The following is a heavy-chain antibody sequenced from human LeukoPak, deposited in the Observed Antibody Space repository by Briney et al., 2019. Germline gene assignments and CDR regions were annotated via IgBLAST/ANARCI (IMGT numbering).Heavy chain of an antibody. D-gene: IGHD3-10*01. CDR2: ISSSSSYI. V-gene: IGHV3-21*01. Sequence: GGSLRLSCAASGFTFIDYSVNWVRQAPGKGLEWVSSISSSSSYIFYADSLKGRFTISRDNAKNSLYLQTNSLRAEDTAVYYCARLRDYFTHAFDIWGQGTMVTVSS. CDR1: GFTFIDYS. J-gene: IGHJ3*02. CDR3: ARLRDYFTHAFDI.